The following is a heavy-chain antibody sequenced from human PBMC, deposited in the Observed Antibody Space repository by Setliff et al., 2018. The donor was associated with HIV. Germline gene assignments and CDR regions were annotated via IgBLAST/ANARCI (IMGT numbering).Heavy chain of an antibody. CDR2: IYTSGST. J-gene: IGHJ4*02. V-gene: IGHV4-4*08. CDR3: SRGGSGNSYNGAFDY. D-gene: IGHD3-10*01. Sequence: PSETLSLTCTVSGGSISSYYCSWIRQPPGKGLEWMGSIYTSGSTNYNHSLKSRLTISLETKNQFSLKLSSVTAADTAVYYCSRGGSGNSYNGAFDYWGQGTLVTVSS. CDR1: GGSISSYY.